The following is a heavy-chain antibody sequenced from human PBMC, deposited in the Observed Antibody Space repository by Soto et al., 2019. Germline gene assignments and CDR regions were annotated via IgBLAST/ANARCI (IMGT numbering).Heavy chain of an antibody. CDR2: IYPGDSDT. D-gene: IGHD2-2*01. J-gene: IGHJ6*02. CDR1: GYSFTSHL. Sequence: PGESLKISCKCSGYSFTSHLIVLVRQLPGKGLEWMGIIYPGDSDTKYSPSFQGQVTISADKSISTAYLQWSSLKASDTAMYYCARLGYCSSTNCYYGMDVWGQGTTVTVSS. CDR3: ARLGYCSSTNCYYGMDV. V-gene: IGHV5-51*01.